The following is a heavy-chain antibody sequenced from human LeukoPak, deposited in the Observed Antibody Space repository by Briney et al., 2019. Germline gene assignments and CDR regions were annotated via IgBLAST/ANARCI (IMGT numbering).Heavy chain of an antibody. V-gene: IGHV4-59*01. J-gene: IGHJ2*01. CDR3: ARKYCSGGSCHRLDYWYFDL. Sequence: SETLSLTCTVSGGSISSYYWSWIRQPPGKGLEWIGYIYYSGSTNYNPSLKSRVTISVDTSKNQFSLKLSSVTAADTAVYYCARKYCSGGSCHRLDYWYFDLWGRGTLVTVSS. CDR1: GGSISSYY. CDR2: IYYSGST. D-gene: IGHD2-15*01.